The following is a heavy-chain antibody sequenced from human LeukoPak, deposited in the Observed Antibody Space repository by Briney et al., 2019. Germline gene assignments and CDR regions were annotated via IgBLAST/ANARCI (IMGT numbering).Heavy chain of an antibody. CDR3: ARAPYSSSRPPYYYYMDV. V-gene: IGHV1-69*05. J-gene: IGHJ6*03. D-gene: IGHD6-6*01. Sequence: GASVKVSCKASGGTFSSYAISWVRQAPGQGLEWMGRIIPIFGTANYAQKFQGRVTITTDESTSTAYMELSSLRSEDTAVYYCARAPYSSSRPPYYYYMDVWGKGTTVTVSS. CDR1: GGTFSSYA. CDR2: IIPIFGTA.